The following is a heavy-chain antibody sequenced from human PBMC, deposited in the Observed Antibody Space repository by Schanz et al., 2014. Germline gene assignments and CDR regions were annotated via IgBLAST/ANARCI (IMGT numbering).Heavy chain of an antibody. D-gene: IGHD4-17*01. CDR1: GFSFSDYS. J-gene: IGHJ4*02. CDR2: TSNDGRFT. CDR3: VRDTDYHFDY. V-gene: IGHV3-74*01. Sequence: EVQLVESGGGLVQSGGSLRLSCAASGFSFSDYSMNWVRQAPGKGLGWVSRTSNDGRFTTFADSVKGRFTISRDNAKNTLYLQMNSLRAEDTAVYYCVRDTDYHFDYWGQGTLVTVSS.